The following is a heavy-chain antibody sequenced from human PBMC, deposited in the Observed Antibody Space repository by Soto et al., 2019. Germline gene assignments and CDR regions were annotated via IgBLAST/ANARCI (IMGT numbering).Heavy chain of an antibody. CDR3: ARVVVAARYYYYYMDV. V-gene: IGHV1-18*01. J-gene: IGHJ6*03. CDR2: ISAYNGNT. Sequence: ASVKVSCKASGYTFTSYGISWVRQAPGQGLEWMGWISAYNGNTNYAQKLQGGVTMTTDTSTSTAYMELRSLRSDDTAVYYCARVVVAARYYYYYMDVWGKGTTVTVSS. CDR1: GYTFTSYG. D-gene: IGHD2-15*01.